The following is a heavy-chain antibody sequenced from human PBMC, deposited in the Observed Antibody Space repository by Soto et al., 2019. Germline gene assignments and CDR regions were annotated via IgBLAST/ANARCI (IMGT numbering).Heavy chain of an antibody. Sequence: SETLSVICTFSVASISVFYWSWIRKSAGKGLEWIGRIYATGTTDYNPSLKSRVMMSVDTSKKQFSLKLRSVTAADTAVYYCVRDGTKTLRDWFDPWGQGISVTGSS. CDR3: VRDGTKTLRDWFDP. D-gene: IGHD1-1*01. V-gene: IGHV4-4*07. CDR2: IYATGTT. CDR1: VASISVFY. J-gene: IGHJ5*02.